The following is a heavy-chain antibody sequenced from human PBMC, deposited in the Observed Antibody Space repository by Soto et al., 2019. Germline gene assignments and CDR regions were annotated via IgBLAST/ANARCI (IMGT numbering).Heavy chain of an antibody. J-gene: IGHJ6*02. V-gene: IGHV4-39*01. Sequence: SETLSLTCTISRRSLRSSSSYWGWIRQPPRKGLEWIGSIYYSGTTYYNPSLKSRVTISVDTSKNQFSLKLSSVTAADTAVYYCACIFSGGYGYGFYYYGMDVWGQGTTVTVSS. D-gene: IGHD5-18*01. CDR1: RRSLRSSSSY. CDR2: IYYSGTT. CDR3: ACIFSGGYGYGFYYYGMDV.